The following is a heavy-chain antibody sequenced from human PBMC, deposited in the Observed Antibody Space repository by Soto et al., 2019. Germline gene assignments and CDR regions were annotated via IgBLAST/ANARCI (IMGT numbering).Heavy chain of an antibody. CDR1: GYTFSNYG. CDR2: ISAYSGKT. CDR3: ARTGELRLDS. V-gene: IGHV1-18*01. Sequence: QVHLVQSGAEMKKPGASVRVSCKASGYTFSNYGISWVRQAPGQGLEWMGWISAYSGKTNYAQSLQVRVTMTTDTSTNTAYMELRSLTSDDTAVYYCARTGELRLDSWGQGTLVTVSS. D-gene: IGHD1-7*01. J-gene: IGHJ4*02.